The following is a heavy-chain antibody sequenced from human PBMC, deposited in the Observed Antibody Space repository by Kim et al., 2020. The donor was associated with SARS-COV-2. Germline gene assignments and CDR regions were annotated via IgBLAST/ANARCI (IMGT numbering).Heavy chain of an antibody. CDR3: ARSSGWYDRRGYYYYYGMDD. CDR1: GGSISSYY. V-gene: IGHV4-59*01. D-gene: IGHD6-19*01. Sequence: SETLSLTCTVSGGSISSYYWSWIRQPPGKGLEWIGYIYYSGSTNYNPSLKSRVTISVDTSKNQFSLKLSSVTAADTAVYYCARSSGWYDRRGYYYYYGMDDWGQGTTVTVSS. J-gene: IGHJ6*02. CDR2: IYYSGST.